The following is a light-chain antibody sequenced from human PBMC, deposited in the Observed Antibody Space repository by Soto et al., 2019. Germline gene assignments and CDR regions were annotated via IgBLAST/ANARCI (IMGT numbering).Light chain of an antibody. J-gene: IGKJ2*01. V-gene: IGKV1-39*01. CDR2: AAS. Sequence: DIQMTQSPSSLSASVEHRVTITWRASQSISSYLNWYQQKPGKAPKLLLYAASSLQSGVPSRFSGSGSGTDFTLTITSLQHEAFATYYCQQSYSTPHTFGQGTKVDIK. CDR3: QQSYSTPHT. CDR1: QSISSY.